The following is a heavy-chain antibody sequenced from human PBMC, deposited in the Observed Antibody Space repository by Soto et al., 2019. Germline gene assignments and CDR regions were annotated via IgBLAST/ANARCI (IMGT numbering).Heavy chain of an antibody. CDR2: IIPIFGTA. CDR3: ARDQKDYYYYYGMDV. Sequence: SVKVSCKASGGTFSSYAISWVRQAPGQGLEWMGGIIPIFGTANYAQKFQGRVTITADESTSTAYMELSSLRSEDTAVYYCARDQKDYYYYYGMDVWGQGTTVTVSS. V-gene: IGHV1-69*13. J-gene: IGHJ6*02. CDR1: GGTFSSYA.